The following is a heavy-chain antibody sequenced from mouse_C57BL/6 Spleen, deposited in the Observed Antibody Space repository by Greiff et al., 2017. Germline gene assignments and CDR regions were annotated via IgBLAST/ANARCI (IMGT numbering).Heavy chain of an antibody. V-gene: IGHV1-52*01. Sequence: VHLQQPGAELVRPGSSVKLSCKASGYTFTSYWMHWVKQRPIQGLEWIGNIDPSDSETHYNQKFKDKATLTVDKSSSTAYMQLSSLTSEDSAVYFCARSSYSNCGGFAYWGQGTLVTVSA. CDR1: GYTFTSYW. D-gene: IGHD2-5*01. CDR2: IDPSDSET. CDR3: ARSSYSNCGGFAY. J-gene: IGHJ3*01.